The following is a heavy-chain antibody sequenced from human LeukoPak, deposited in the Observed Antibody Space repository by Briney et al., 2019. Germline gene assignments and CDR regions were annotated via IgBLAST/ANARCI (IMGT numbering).Heavy chain of an antibody. CDR3: TTDHDYGDYVPEGFFDY. J-gene: IGHJ4*02. Sequence: GGSLRLSXAXSGXXXSNAWMXWVRQAPGKGLEWVGRIKSKTDGGTTDYAAPVKGRFTISRDDSKNTLYLQMNSLKTEDTAVYYCTTDHDYGDYVPEGFFDYWGQGTLVTVSS. CDR2: IKSKTDGGTT. V-gene: IGHV3-15*01. D-gene: IGHD4-17*01. CDR1: GXXXSNAW.